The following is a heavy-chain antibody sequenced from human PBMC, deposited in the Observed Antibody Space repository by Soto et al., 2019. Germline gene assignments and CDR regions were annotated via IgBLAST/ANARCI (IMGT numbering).Heavy chain of an antibody. Sequence: EVQLLESGGGLVQPGGSLRLSCAASGFTFTNYAMSWVRQAPGKGLEWVSTISASGGSTYHADSVKGRFTISRDNSKNTLSMQMNSLRDEDTSAYYFAKDMRGSGSYYFYGMDVWGQGTTVTVS. CDR3: AKDMRGSGSYYFYGMDV. J-gene: IGHJ6*02. V-gene: IGHV3-23*01. D-gene: IGHD3-10*01. CDR1: GFTFTNYA. CDR2: ISASGGST.